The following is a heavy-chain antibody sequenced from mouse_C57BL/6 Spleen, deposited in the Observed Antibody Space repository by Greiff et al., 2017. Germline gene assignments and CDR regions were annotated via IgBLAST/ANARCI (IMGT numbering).Heavy chain of an antibody. CDR3: ARDGGYIDY. CDR2: ISDGGSYT. Sequence: EVKLMESGGGLVKPGGSLTLSCAASGFTFSSYAMSWVRQTPEKRLEWVATISDGGSYTYYPDNVKGRFTISRDNAKNNLYQQMSHLKSEDTAMYYCARDGGYIDYWGQGTTLTVSS. CDR1: GFTFSSYA. V-gene: IGHV5-4*01. J-gene: IGHJ2*01.